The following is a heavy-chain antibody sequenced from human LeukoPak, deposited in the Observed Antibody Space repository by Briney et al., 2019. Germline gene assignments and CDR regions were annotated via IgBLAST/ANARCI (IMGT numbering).Heavy chain of an antibody. CDR3: ARAGSSSWSTYFDY. CDR1: GFTVSSNY. V-gene: IGHV3-53*01. CDR2: IYSGGST. J-gene: IGHJ4*02. Sequence: GGSLRLSCAASGFTVSSNYMSWVRQAPGKGLEWVSVIYSGGSTYYADSVKGRFTISRDNSKNTLYLQMNSLRAEDTAVYYCARAGSSSWSTYFDYWGQGTLVTVFS. D-gene: IGHD6-13*01.